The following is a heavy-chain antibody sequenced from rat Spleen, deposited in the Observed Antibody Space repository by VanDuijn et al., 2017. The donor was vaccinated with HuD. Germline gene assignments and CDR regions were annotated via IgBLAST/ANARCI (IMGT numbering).Heavy chain of an antibody. Sequence: EVQLVESGGHLVQPGRSLKLSCAASGFTYSNYVMAWVRQAPTKGLEWVASISTGGGNTYYRDSVKGRFTISRDDAKSTLSLQMDSLRSEDTATYYCVRRHYGYTDYFDYWGQGVMVTVSS. J-gene: IGHJ2*01. CDR1: GFTYSNYV. D-gene: IGHD1-9*01. CDR2: ISTGGGNT. V-gene: IGHV5S23*01. CDR3: VRRHYGYTDYFDY.